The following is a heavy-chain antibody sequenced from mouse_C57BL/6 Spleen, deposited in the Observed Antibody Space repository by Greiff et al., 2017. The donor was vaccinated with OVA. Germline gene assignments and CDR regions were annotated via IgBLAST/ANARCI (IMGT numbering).Heavy chain of an antibody. CDR3: ARNAYGSSLYYAMDY. D-gene: IGHD1-1*01. Sequence: VKLVESGPGLVAPSQSLSITCTVSGFSLTSYAISWVRQPPGKGLEWLGVIWTGGGTNYNSALNSRLSTSKDNYKSQVFLKMNSLQTDDTARYYCARNAYGSSLYYAMDYWGQGTSVTVSS. CDR1: GFSLTSYA. V-gene: IGHV2-9-1*01. J-gene: IGHJ4*01. CDR2: IWTGGGT.